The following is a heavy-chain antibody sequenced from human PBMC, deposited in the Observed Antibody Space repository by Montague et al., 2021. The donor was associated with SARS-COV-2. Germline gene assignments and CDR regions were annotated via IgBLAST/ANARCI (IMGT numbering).Heavy chain of an antibody. D-gene: IGHD5-12*01. J-gene: IGHJ4*02. Sequence: SETLSLTCAVYGASSSNYYWSWIRQSPGKGLEWVGEINHSGYTDXXPSLESRLTISLDSSKKQFSLKMTSVTAADTAIYYCASAPRYSFGFWAYWGLGTLVSVPS. CDR3: ASAPRYSFGFWAY. CDR1: GASSSNYY. CDR2: INHSGYT. V-gene: IGHV4-34*01.